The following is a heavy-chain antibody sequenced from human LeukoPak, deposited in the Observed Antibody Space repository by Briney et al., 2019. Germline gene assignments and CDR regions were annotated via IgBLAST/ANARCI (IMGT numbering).Heavy chain of an antibody. V-gene: IGHV1-24*01. CDR1: GYSGIELD. CDR3: ATHTISGAVTYAFHM. CDR2: FDREDGGT. D-gene: IGHD3-3*01. J-gene: IGHJ3*02. Sequence: ASVKVSCKGSGYSGIELDMHWVRQAPGKGLEWVGGFDREDGGTIYARKFQGRVTMTEDKSADTAYMELSSLTSEDTAVYYCATHTISGAVTYAFHMWGRGTLVTVSS.